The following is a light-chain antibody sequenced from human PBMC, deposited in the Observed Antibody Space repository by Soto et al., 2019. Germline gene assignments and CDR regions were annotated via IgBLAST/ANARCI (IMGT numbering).Light chain of an antibody. Sequence: EIVLTHSPATLSVSLGDSATLSCRASQSVSLSLAWFQMRPGQPPRLLIYGASTRATDIPARFSGSGSGTDFTLTISSLQSEDFAVYFCQQYHIWPSWTFGQGTKVEHK. J-gene: IGKJ1*01. CDR3: QQYHIWPSWT. V-gene: IGKV3-15*01. CDR1: QSVSLS. CDR2: GAS.